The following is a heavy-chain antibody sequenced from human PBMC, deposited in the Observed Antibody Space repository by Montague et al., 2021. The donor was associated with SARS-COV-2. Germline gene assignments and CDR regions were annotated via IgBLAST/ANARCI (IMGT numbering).Heavy chain of an antibody. J-gene: IGHJ6*03. CDR2: ISQSGNT. V-gene: IGHV4-34*01. Sequence: SETLSLTCAVYGGSFSRYYWSWIRQPPGKGLEWIGEISQSGNTKYNPSLQSRVSISLDTSRNQFSLKVRSVTAADTAIYYCARLGDGIVPSPILGLGPYYSFYYMDVWGKGTTVTVS. CDR1: GGSFSRYY. CDR3: ARLGDGIVPSPILGLGPYYSFYYMDV. D-gene: IGHD2-2*02.